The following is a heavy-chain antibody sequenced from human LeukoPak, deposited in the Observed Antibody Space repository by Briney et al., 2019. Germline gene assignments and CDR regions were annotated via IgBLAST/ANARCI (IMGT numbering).Heavy chain of an antibody. Sequence: GGSLRLSCAASGFTFSSYEMNWVRQAPGKGLEWVSYISSSGSTIYYADSVKGRFTISRDNAKNTVYLQMNSLRVEDTAVYYCARDGEAASGYASGGFDSWGQGTLVTVAS. V-gene: IGHV3-48*03. CDR1: GFTFSSYE. CDR3: ARDGEAASGYASGGFDS. CDR2: ISSSGSTI. J-gene: IGHJ4*02. D-gene: IGHD5-12*01.